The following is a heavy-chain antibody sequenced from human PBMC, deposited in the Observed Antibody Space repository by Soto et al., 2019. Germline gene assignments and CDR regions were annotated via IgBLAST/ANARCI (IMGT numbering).Heavy chain of an antibody. J-gene: IGHJ4*02. CDR3: GTVRASWYVDY. CDR1: CGSISSGGYY. V-gene: IGHV4-30-4*01. D-gene: IGHD2-2*01. Sequence: PSQTLSLTCTVSCGSISSGGYYRSWIRQPPGKGLEWIAYISYSWNTYYNPSLKSRISISADTCKNQFSLELKSVTVADAAVYYCGTVRASWYVDYWGQGTLVTVS. CDR2: ISYSWNT.